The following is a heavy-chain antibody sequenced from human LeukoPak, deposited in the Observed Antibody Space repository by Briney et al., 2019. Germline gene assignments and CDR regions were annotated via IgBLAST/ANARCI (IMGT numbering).Heavy chain of an antibody. CDR2: ISAYNGNT. J-gene: IGHJ5*02. CDR1: GYTFTSYG. Sequence: GAPLKVSCKASGYTFTSYGISWVRQAPGHGLEWMGWISAYNGNTNYAQKLQGRVTLTRDMSTSTDYLELSSLRSEDTAVYYCARDNSVRDEAWWFNPWGQGTLVTVSS. CDR3: ARDNSVRDEAWWFNP. D-gene: IGHD5-24*01. V-gene: IGHV1-18*01.